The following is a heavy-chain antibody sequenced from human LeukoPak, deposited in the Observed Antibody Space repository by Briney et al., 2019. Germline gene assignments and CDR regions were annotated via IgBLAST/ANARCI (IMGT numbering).Heavy chain of an antibody. CDR1: GYTFTSYA. CDR3: ARTVMYYYGSGSSSPLDY. Sequence: ASVKVSCKASGYTFTSYAMHWVRQAPGQRLEWMGWINAGNGNTKYSQKFQGRVTITRDTSASTAYMELRSLRSDDTAVYYCARTVMYYYGSGSSSPLDYWGQGTLVTVSS. D-gene: IGHD3-10*01. CDR2: INAGNGNT. V-gene: IGHV1-3*01. J-gene: IGHJ4*02.